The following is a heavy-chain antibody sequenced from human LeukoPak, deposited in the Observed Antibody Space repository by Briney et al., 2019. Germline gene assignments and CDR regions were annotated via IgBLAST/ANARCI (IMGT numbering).Heavy chain of an antibody. J-gene: IGHJ4*02. CDR1: GGSISSYY. V-gene: IGHV4-4*07. D-gene: IGHD2-15*01. CDR2: IYTSGST. CDR3: ARDGLVVVVAATQLNYFDY. Sequence: SETLSLTCTVSGGSISSYYWSWVRQPAGKGLEWIGRIYTSGSTNYNPSLKSRVTMSVDTSKNQFSLKLSSVTAADTAVYYCARDGLVVVVAATQLNYFDYWGQGTLVTVSS.